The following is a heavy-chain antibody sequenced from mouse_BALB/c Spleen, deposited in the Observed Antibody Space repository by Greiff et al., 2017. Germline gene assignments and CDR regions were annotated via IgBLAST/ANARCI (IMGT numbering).Heavy chain of an antibody. V-gene: IGHV2-6-5*01. CDR2: IWGGGST. J-gene: IGHJ4*01. Sequence: VQRVESGPGLVAPSQSLSITCTVSGFSLTDYGVSWIRQPPGKGLEWLGVIWGGGSTYYNSALKSRLSISKDNSKSQVFLKMNSLQTDDTAMYYCAKLYYDYYYAMDYWGQGTSVTVSS. CDR3: AKLYYDYYYAMDY. D-gene: IGHD2-4*01. CDR1: GFSLTDYG.